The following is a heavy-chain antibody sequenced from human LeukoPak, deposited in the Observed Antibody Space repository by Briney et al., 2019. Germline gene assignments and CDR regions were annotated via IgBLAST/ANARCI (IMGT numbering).Heavy chain of an antibody. CDR3: TRELTTSPLFDY. D-gene: IGHD1-14*01. Sequence: GGSLRPSCAASGFTFSNYWMNWVRQAPGKGLVWVSRINNDGSTTTYADSVKGRFTISRDDAKNTLYLQMNSLRAEDTAVYYCTRELTTSPLFDYWGQGTLVTVSS. CDR1: GFTFSNYW. V-gene: IGHV3-74*01. J-gene: IGHJ4*02. CDR2: INNDGSTT.